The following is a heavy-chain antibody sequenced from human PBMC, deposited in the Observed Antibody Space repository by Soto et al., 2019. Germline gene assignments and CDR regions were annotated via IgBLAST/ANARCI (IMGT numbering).Heavy chain of an antibody. V-gene: IGHV3-30*03. J-gene: IGHJ4*02. Sequence: PGESLKISCAASGFTFSSYAMHWARQAPGKGLEWVTVISIRGGDEYYAESVRGRFTISRDDSKNTLYLQMDSLRVEDTAVYYCARGTIVARQHLDYWGQGTLVTVSS. CDR2: ISIRGGDE. CDR3: ARGTIVARQHLDY. CDR1: GFTFSSYA. D-gene: IGHD6-6*01.